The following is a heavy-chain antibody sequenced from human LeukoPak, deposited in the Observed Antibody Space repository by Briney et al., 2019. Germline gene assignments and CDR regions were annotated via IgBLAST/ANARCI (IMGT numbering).Heavy chain of an antibody. D-gene: IGHD5-12*01. J-gene: IGHJ4*02. V-gene: IGHV3-21*01. CDR1: GLTFSSYS. CDR3: ARSIVATNGGDY. CDR2: ISSSSSYI. Sequence: GGSLRLSCAASGLTFSSYSMNWVRQAPGKGLEWVSSISSSSSYIYYADSVEGRFTISRDNAKNSLYLQMNSLRAEDTAVYYCARSIVATNGGDYWGQGTLVTVSS.